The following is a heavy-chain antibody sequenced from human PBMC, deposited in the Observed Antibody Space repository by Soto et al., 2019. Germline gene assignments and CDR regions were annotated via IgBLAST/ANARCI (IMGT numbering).Heavy chain of an antibody. J-gene: IGHJ4*02. CDR1: GDNFGNYA. CDR2: LIPIYRSP. CDR3: ARAGQSSGYSLGHFDY. V-gene: IGHV1-69*01. Sequence: QVQLVQSGAEVKKPGSSVKVSCTASGDNFGNYAMSWVRQAPGQGLEWMGGLIPIYRSPKYAQKFLGRVTLSADESTRTAYLELSSLTSEDTAVYYCARAGQSSGYSLGHFDYWGPGTQVTVSS. D-gene: IGHD3-22*01.